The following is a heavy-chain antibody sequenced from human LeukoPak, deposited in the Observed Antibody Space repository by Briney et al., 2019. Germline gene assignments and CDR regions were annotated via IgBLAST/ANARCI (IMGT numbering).Heavy chain of an antibody. CDR3: SPAGGGYYDSSGYQSTNDY. V-gene: IGHV3-15*01. D-gene: IGHD3-22*01. Sequence: GGSLRLSCAASGFTFSKAWMSWVRQAPGKGLEWVGRIKSKTDGGTTDYAAPVKGRFTISRDDSKNTLYLQLNSLKTEDTAVYYCSPAGGGYYDSSGYQSTNDYWGQGTLVTVSS. J-gene: IGHJ4*02. CDR1: GFTFSKAW. CDR2: IKSKTDGGTT.